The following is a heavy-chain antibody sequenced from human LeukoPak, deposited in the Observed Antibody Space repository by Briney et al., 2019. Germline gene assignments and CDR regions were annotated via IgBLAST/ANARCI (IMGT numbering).Heavy chain of an antibody. V-gene: IGHV4-34*01. J-gene: IGHJ4*02. D-gene: IGHD6-6*01. CDR3: ARGQARRFDY. CDR2: INHSGGT. Sequence: SETLSLTCAVYGGSFSGYYWSWIRQPPGKGLEWIGEINHSGGTNYNPSLKSRVTISVDTSKNQFSLKLSSVTAADTAVYYCARGQARRFDYWGQGTLVTVSS. CDR1: GGSFSGYY.